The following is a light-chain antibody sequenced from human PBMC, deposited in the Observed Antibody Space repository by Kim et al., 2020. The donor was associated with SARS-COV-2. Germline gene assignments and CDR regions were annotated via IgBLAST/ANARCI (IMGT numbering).Light chain of an antibody. CDR1: QGINNW. CDR2: AAS. Sequence: DIPMTQSPSSLSASVGDRVTITCRASQGINNWLAWYQQKPEKAPKPLIFAASSLQSGVPSRFSGSGSGTEFTLTISSMQPDDFATYFCQQYSTYPITFGQGTRLEIK. J-gene: IGKJ5*01. CDR3: QQYSTYPIT. V-gene: IGKV1D-16*01.